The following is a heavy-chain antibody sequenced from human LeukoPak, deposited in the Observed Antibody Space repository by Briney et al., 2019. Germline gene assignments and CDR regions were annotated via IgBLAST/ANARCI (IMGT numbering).Heavy chain of an antibody. CDR2: ITGSGDST. CDR3: AKVRGSSWGPFDY. J-gene: IGHJ4*02. Sequence: QPGGSLRLSCAASGFTFSSHAMSWVRRAPGKGLEWVSVITGSGDSTYYADSVKGRFTISRDNSKNMLYLQMNSLRAEDTAIYYCAKVRGSSWGPFDYWGQGTLVTVSS. CDR1: GFTFSSHA. D-gene: IGHD6-13*01. V-gene: IGHV3-23*01.